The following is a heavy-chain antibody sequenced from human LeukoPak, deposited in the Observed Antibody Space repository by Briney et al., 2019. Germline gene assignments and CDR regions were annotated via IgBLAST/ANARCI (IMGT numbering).Heavy chain of an antibody. V-gene: IGHV4-34*01. J-gene: IGHJ4*02. D-gene: IGHD2-2*01. CDR2: INHSGST. CDR3: ASGRRYCSSTSCYLAGFDY. CDR1: GGSLSGYY. Sequence: KSSETLSLTCAVYGGSLSGYYWSWIRQPPGKGLEWIGEINHSGSTNYNPSLKSRVTISVDTSKNQFSLKLSSVTAADTAVYYCASGRRYCSSTSCYLAGFDYWGQGTLVTVSS.